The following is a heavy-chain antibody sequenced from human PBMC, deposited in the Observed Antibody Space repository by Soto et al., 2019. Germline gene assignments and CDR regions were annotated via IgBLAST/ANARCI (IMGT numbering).Heavy chain of an antibody. J-gene: IGHJ3*02. CDR2: INWNGGST. Sequence: GGSLRLSCAASGFTFDDYGMSWVRQAPGKGLEWVSGINWNGGSTGYADSVKGRFTISRDNAKNSLYLQMNSLRAEDTALYYCARVYYYGSGSYSAFDIWGQGTMVTVSS. V-gene: IGHV3-20*04. D-gene: IGHD3-10*01. CDR3: ARVYYYGSGSYSAFDI. CDR1: GFTFDDYG.